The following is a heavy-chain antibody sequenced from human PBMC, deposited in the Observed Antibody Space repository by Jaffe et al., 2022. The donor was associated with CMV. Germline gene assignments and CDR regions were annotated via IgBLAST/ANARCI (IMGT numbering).Heavy chain of an antibody. D-gene: IGHD6-6*01. V-gene: IGHV4-34*01. Sequence: QVQLQQWGAGLLKPSETLSLTCAVYGGSFSGYYWSWIRQPPGKGLEWIGEINHSGSTNYNPSLKSRVTISVDTSKNQFSLKLSSVTAADTAVYYCARGGIAARQSHYYYYGMDVWGQGTTVTVSS. J-gene: IGHJ6*02. CDR3: ARGGIAARQSHYYYYGMDV. CDR1: GGSFSGYY. CDR2: INHSGST.